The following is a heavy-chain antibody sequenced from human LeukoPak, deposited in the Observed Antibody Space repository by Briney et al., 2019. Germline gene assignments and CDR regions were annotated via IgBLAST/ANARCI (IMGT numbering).Heavy chain of an antibody. V-gene: IGHV3-30*18. J-gene: IGHJ5*02. CDR2: ISYDGSNK. CDR3: AKDAARWFDP. Sequence: GGSLRLSCAASGFTFSSYGMHWVRQAPGKGLEWVAVISYDGSNKCYADSVKGRFTISRDNSKNTLYLQINSLRAEDTAVYYCAKDAARWFDPWGQGTLVTVSS. CDR1: GFTFSSYG. D-gene: IGHD6-6*01.